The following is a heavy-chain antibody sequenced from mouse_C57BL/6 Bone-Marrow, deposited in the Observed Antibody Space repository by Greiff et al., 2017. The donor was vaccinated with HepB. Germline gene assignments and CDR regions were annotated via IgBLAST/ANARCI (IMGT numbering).Heavy chain of an antibody. D-gene: IGHD5-5*01. J-gene: IGHJ1*03. CDR3: ARPYLWYFDV. CDR2: IWSGGST. CDR1: GFSLTSYG. V-gene: IGHV2-2*01. Sequence: VKLQQSGPGLVQPSQSLSITCTVSGFSLTSYGVHWVRQSPGKGLEWLGVIWSGGSTDYNAAFISRLSISKDNSKSQVFFKMNSLQADDTAIYYCARPYLWYFDVWGTGTTVTVSS.